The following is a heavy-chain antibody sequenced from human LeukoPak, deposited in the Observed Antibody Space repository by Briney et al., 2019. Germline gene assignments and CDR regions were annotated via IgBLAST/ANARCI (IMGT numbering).Heavy chain of an antibody. V-gene: IGHV4-61*02. D-gene: IGHD5-24*01. CDR1: GGSISSGSYY. Sequence: PSQTLSLTCTVSGGSISSGSYYWSWIRQSAGKGLEWIGRISTSGSTNYSPSLKGRVTISVDTSKNQFSLKLTPVTAADTAVYYCARGCRDGYSNYWYFDLWGRGTLVTVSS. CDR2: ISTSGST. J-gene: IGHJ2*01. CDR3: ARGCRDGYSNYWYFDL.